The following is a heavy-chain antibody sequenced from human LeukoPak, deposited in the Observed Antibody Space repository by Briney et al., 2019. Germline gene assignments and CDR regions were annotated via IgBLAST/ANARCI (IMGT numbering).Heavy chain of an antibody. V-gene: IGHV3-74*01. J-gene: IGHJ3*02. CDR1: GFTLSSYW. CDR3: ARGVWRDYYAFDI. CDR2: INSDGSST. D-gene: IGHD3-3*01. Sequence: PGGSLRLSCAASGFTLSSYWMHWVRQAPGKGLVWVSRINSDGSSTSYADSVQGRFTISRDNAKNTLYLQMNSLRAEDTAVYYCARGVWRDYYAFDIWGQGTMVTVSS.